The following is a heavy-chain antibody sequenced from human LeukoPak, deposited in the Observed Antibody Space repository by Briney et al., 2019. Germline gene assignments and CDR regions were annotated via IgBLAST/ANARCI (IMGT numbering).Heavy chain of an antibody. CDR1: GGSISSYY. CDR3: ARINSHSDNYYYPWFDP. J-gene: IGHJ5*02. CDR2: INHSGST. V-gene: IGHV4-34*01. D-gene: IGHD3-22*01. Sequence: PSETLSLTCTVSGGSISSYYWSWIRQPPGKGLEWIGEINHSGSTNYTPSLKSRVTISIDTSKNQFFLKLTSVTAADTALYYCARINSHSDNYYYPWFDPWGQGILVTVSS.